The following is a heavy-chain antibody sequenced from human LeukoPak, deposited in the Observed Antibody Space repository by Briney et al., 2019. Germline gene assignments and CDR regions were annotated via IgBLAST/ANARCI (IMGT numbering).Heavy chain of an antibody. V-gene: IGHV1-24*01. Sequence: GASVKVSCKVSGYTLTELSMHWVRQAPGKGLEWMGGFDPEDGETIYAQRFQGRVTMTEDTSTDTAYMELSSLRSEDTAVYYCATDLGTMVRGPAWGQGTLVTVSS. J-gene: IGHJ5*02. D-gene: IGHD3-10*01. CDR2: FDPEDGET. CDR1: GYTLTELS. CDR3: ATDLGTMVRGPA.